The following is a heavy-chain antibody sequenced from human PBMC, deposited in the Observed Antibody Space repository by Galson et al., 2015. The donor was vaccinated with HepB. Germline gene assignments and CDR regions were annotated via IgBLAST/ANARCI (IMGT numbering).Heavy chain of an antibody. V-gene: IGHV1-69*01. CDR3: ARVPAAAGTPVRYYYYMDV. CDR1: GGTFSSYA. J-gene: IGHJ6*03. CDR2: IIPIFGTA. D-gene: IGHD6-13*01. Sequence: QSGAEVKKPGESLKISCKASGGTFSSYAISWVRQAPGQGLEWMGGIIPIFGTANYAQKFQGRVTITADESTSTAYMELSSLRSEDTAVYYCARVPAAAGTPVRYYYYMDVWGKGTTVTVSS.